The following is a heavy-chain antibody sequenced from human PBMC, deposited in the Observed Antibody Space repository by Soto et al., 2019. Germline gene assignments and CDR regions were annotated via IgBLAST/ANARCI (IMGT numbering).Heavy chain of an antibody. CDR2: INSDGSST. CDR1: GFTFSSYW. Sequence: EVQLVESGGGLVQPGGSLRLSCAASGFTFSSYWMHWVRQAPGKGLVWVSRINSDGSSTSYADSVKGRFTISRDNAKNTLYLQMNSLRAEDTAVYYCAGTGALFVGYYYYGMDVWGQGTTVTVSS. J-gene: IGHJ6*02. CDR3: AGTGALFVGYYYYGMDV. D-gene: IGHD3-10*01. V-gene: IGHV3-74*01.